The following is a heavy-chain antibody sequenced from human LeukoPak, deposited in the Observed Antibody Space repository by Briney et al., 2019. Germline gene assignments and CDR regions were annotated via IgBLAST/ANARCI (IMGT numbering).Heavy chain of an antibody. CDR3: ARAGYSSNWFDP. V-gene: IGHV4-61*02. J-gene: IGHJ5*02. CDR1: GGSISSGSYY. D-gene: IGHD6-13*01. Sequence: PSETLCLTCTVSGGSISSGSYYWSWIRQPARKGLEWIGRIYTSGSTNYNPSLKSRVTISVDTSKNQFSLKLSSVTAADTAVYYCARAGYSSNWFDPWGQGTLVTVSS. CDR2: IYTSGST.